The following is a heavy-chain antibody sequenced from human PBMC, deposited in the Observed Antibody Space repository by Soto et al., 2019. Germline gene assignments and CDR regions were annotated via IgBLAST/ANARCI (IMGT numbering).Heavy chain of an antibody. V-gene: IGHV4-59*01. J-gene: IGHJ4*02. CDR1: GGSISPYY. Sequence: QVQLQESGPGLVKPSETLCLTCTVSGGSISPYYWSWIRQPPGKGLEWIGFIYYSGSTNYNPSLKSRVTISVDTSQNQFSLMLTSVTAADTAVYYCARPRSSGYAGEFDYWGQGTLVTVSS. CDR2: IYYSGST. CDR3: ARPRSSGYAGEFDY. D-gene: IGHD3-22*01.